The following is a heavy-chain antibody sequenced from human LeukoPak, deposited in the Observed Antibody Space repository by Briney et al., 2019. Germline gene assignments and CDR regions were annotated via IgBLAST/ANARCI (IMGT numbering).Heavy chain of an antibody. CDR3: ARDYCSSTSCLFDY. CDR1: GYSFTCYH. Sequence: ASVKVSCKASGYSFTCYHMHWVRQAPGQGLEWMGRINPNSGDTNYAQKFQGRVTITRDTSISTAYMELSRLRSDDTAVYYCARDYCSSTSCLFDYWGQGTLVTVSS. D-gene: IGHD2-2*01. CDR2: INPNSGDT. V-gene: IGHV1-2*06. J-gene: IGHJ4*02.